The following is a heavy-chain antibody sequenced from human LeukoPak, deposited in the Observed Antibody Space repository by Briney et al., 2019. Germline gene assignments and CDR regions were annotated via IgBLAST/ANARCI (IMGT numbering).Heavy chain of an antibody. Sequence: GGSLSLSCAASGFTFDDYGMSWVRQPPGKGLEWVSGINWSGVSTSYVDSVKGRFTISRDNAKNSLYLQMNSLRAEDTALDYCARALSNYVDYHYYYYMDVWGKGTTVTVSS. CDR3: ARALSNYVDYHYYYYMDV. CDR1: GFTFDDYG. V-gene: IGHV3-20*04. CDR2: INWSGVST. J-gene: IGHJ6*03. D-gene: IGHD4-11*01.